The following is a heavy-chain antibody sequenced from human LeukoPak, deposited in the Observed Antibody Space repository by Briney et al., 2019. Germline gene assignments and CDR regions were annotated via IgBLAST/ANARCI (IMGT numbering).Heavy chain of an antibody. J-gene: IGHJ4*02. V-gene: IGHV1-46*01. CDR3: ATGPGLQEEYYYDSSGYYL. Sequence: ASVKVSCKASGYTFTSYYMHWVRQAPGQGLEWMGIINPSGGSTSYAQKFQGRVTITADESTSTAYMELSSLRSEDTAVYYCATGPGLQEEYYYDSSGYYLWGQGTLVTVSS. D-gene: IGHD3-22*01. CDR1: GYTFTSYY. CDR2: INPSGGST.